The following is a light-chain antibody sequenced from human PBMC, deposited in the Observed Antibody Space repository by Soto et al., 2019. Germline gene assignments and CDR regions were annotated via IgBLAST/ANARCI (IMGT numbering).Light chain of an antibody. Sequence: QSALSQPRSVSGSPGQSVAISCTGTSNDVGGYNYVSWYQQHPGRVPKVIIYDVSQRPSGVPDRFSGSKSGNTASLTISDLQAEDEADYYCCSNAGGPDAFGSGTKVTVL. CDR3: CSNAGGPDA. V-gene: IGLV2-11*01. J-gene: IGLJ1*01. CDR2: DVS. CDR1: SNDVGGYNY.